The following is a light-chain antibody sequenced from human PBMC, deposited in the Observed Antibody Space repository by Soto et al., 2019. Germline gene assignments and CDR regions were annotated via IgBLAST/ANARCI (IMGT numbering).Light chain of an antibody. CDR2: AAS. CDR3: QQANSFPLT. Sequence: DIQMTQSPSSVSASVGDRVTITCRASQGISSWLARYQQKQGKAPKLLIYAASSLQSGVPSRFSGSGSGTDFTLTISSLQPEDFATYYCQQANSFPLTFGGGTKVEIK. J-gene: IGKJ4*01. CDR1: QGISSW. V-gene: IGKV1D-12*01.